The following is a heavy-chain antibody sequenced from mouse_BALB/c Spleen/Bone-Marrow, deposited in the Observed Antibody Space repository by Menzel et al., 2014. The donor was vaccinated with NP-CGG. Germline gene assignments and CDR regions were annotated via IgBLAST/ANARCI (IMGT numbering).Heavy chain of an antibody. J-gene: IGHJ2*01. CDR1: GFDFSRYW. D-gene: IGHD1-1*01. CDR2: INPDSSTI. CDR3: ARLGYYGSSDY. V-gene: IGHV4-1*02. Sequence: DVMLVESGGGLVQPGGSLKLSCAASGFDFSRYWMSWVRRAPGKGLEWIGEINPDSSTINYTPSLKDKFIISRDNAKNTLYLQMSKVRSEDTALYYCARLGYYGSSDYWGQGTTLTVSS.